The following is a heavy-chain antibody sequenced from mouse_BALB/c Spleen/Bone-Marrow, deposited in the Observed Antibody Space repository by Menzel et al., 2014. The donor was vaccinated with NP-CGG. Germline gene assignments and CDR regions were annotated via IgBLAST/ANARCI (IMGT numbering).Heavy chain of an antibody. CDR1: GFNIKDTY. D-gene: IGHD1-1*01. J-gene: IGHJ3*01. CDR2: IDPANGNT. V-gene: IGHV14-3*02. CDR3: ASYYCGSSSFAY. Sequence: VQLKQSGAELVKPGASVKLSCTASGFNIKDTYMHWVKRRPEQGLEWIGRIDPANGNTKYDPKFQGKATITADTSSNTAYLQLSSLTSEDTAVYYCASYYCGSSSFAYWGQGTLVTVSA.